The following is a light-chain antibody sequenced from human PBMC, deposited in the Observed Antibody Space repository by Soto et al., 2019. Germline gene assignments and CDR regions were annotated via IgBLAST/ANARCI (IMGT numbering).Light chain of an antibody. CDR2: STS. Sequence: QAVVTQEPSLTVSPGGTVTLTCASSTGAVTSGYYPNGFQQKPGQSPRALIYSTSNKYSWTPARFSGSLLGGKAALTLSGVQPEDEAEYYCLLYYGGQLGVFGGGTKLTVL. CDR3: LLYYGGQLGV. CDR1: TGAVTSGYY. J-gene: IGLJ2*01. V-gene: IGLV7-43*01.